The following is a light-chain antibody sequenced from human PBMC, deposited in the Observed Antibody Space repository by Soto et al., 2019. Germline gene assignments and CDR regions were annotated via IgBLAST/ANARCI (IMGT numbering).Light chain of an antibody. Sequence: DIPMTQSPSTPAGSVGDRVTLTCRASQSVSNWLAWYQQKPGKAPKLLIYDVSSLESGVPSRFSGSGSGTEFILNISSLQPDDFATYYCQQYDSYSWTFDQGTKVDIK. CDR1: QSVSNW. V-gene: IGKV1-5*01. J-gene: IGKJ1*01. CDR3: QQYDSYSWT. CDR2: DVS.